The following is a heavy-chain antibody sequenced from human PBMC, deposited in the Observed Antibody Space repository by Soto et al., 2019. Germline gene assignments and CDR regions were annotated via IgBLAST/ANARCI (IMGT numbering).Heavy chain of an antibody. CDR1: GGTFSSYA. CDR3: ARGGGSSGYGDYYYYYGMDV. Sequence: KVSCKASGGTFSSYAISWVRQAPGQGLEWMGGIIPIFGTANYAQKFQGRVTITADKSTSTAYMELSSLRSEDTAVYYCARGGGSSGYGDYYYYYGMDVWGQGTTVTVS. CDR2: IIPIFGTA. J-gene: IGHJ6*02. D-gene: IGHD3-22*01. V-gene: IGHV1-69*06.